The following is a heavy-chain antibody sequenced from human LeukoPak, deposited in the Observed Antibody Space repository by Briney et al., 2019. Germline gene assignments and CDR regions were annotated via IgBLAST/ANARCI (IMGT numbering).Heavy chain of an antibody. CDR3: ARDSRYYYDSSGYYSYYGMDV. J-gene: IGHJ6*02. Sequence: GGSLRLSCAASGFTFSDYYMSWIRQVPGKGLEWVSYSSSSGSTIYYADSVKGRFTISRDNAKNSLYLQMNSLRAEDTAVYYCARDSRYYYDSSGYYSYYGMDVWGQGTTVTVSS. V-gene: IGHV3-11*01. CDR2: SSSSGSTI. D-gene: IGHD3-22*01. CDR1: GFTFSDYY.